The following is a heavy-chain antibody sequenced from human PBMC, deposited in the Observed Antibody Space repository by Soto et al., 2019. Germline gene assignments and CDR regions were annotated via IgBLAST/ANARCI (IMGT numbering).Heavy chain of an antibody. Sequence: EVQLLESGGGLLQPGGSLVLSCAASRFTFSSYAMSWVRQAPGKGLEWVSSISGGGNDAYYAVSVKGRFTISRDNSQNTLDLQMSSLRADDTAGYYCARSLFLASTDTEPVDYWGQGALVTVSS. J-gene: IGHJ4*02. CDR1: RFTFSSYA. CDR2: ISGGGNDA. D-gene: IGHD3-3*02. CDR3: ARSLFLASTDTEPVDY. V-gene: IGHV3-23*01.